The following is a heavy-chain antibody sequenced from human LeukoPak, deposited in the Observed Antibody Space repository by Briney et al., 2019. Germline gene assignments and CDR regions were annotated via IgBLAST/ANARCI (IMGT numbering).Heavy chain of an antibody. CDR3: ARVSQTLLAATLIAYMYV. V-gene: IGHV3-21*01. J-gene: IGHJ6*03. D-gene: IGHD2-15*01. Sequence: GGSLRLSCAASGFTFSSYSMNWVRQAPGKGLEWVSSISSSTIYTYYADSVKGRFTISRDNAKNSLYLQMNSLRAEDTAVYYCARVSQTLLAATLIAYMYVWGKGTTVTVSS. CDR1: GFTFSSYS. CDR2: ISSSTIYT.